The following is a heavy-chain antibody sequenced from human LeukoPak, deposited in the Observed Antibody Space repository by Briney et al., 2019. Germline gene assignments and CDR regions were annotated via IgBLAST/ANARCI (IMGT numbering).Heavy chain of an antibody. Sequence: GASVKVSCKASGYTFTGYYMHWVRQAPGQGLEWMGWINPNSGGTNYAQKFQGRVTMTRDTSITTAYMELSRLRSDDTAVYYCARDVPTKYYYDSRGLFWGQGTLVTVSS. CDR1: GYTFTGYY. CDR2: INPNSGGT. CDR3: ARDVPTKYYYDSRGLF. V-gene: IGHV1-2*02. J-gene: IGHJ4*01. D-gene: IGHD3-22*01.